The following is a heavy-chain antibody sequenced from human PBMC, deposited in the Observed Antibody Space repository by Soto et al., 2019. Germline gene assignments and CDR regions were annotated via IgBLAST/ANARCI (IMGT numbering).Heavy chain of an antibody. CDR2: INHSGST. J-gene: IGHJ6*03. V-gene: IGHV4-34*01. Sequence: SETLSLTCAVYGGSFSGYYWSWIRQPPGKGLEWIGEINHSGSTNYNPSLKSRVTISVDTSKNQFSLKLSSVTAADTAVYYCARGGRIAARPGGPTYYYYMDVWGKGTTVTVSS. CDR3: ARGGRIAARPGGPTYYYYMDV. D-gene: IGHD6-6*01. CDR1: GGSFSGYY.